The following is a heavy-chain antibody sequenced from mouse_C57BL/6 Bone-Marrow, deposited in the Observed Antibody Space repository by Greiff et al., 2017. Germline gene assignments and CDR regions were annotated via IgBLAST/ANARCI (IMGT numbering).Heavy chain of an antibody. V-gene: IGHV14-1*01. D-gene: IGHD1-1*01. Sequence: VTLKESGAELVRPGASVKLSCTASGFNIKDYSMHWVKQRPEQGLEWIGRIDPEDGDTEYAPKFQGKATMTADTSSNTAYLQLSSLTSEDTAVYYCISYGSRPYWGQGTTLTVSS. CDR3: ISYGSRPY. CDR2: IDPEDGDT. CDR1: GFNIKDYS. J-gene: IGHJ2*01.